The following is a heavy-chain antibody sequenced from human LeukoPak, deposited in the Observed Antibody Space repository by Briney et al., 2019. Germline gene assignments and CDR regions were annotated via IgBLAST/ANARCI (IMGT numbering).Heavy chain of an antibody. CDR1: GGSISSSSYY. V-gene: IGHV4-39*07. D-gene: IGHD2-15*01. CDR2: IYYSGST. J-gene: IGHJ4*02. Sequence: SETLSLTCTVSGGSISSSSYYWGWIRQPPGEGLEWIGSIYYSGSTYYNPSLKSRVTISVDTSKNQFSLKLSSVTAADTAVYYCARAGGLGYCSGGSCYPFDYWGQGTLVTVSS. CDR3: ARAGGLGYCSGGSCYPFDY.